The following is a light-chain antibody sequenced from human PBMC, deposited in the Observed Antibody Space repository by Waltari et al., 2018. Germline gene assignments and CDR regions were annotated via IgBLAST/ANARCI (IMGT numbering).Light chain of an antibody. Sequence: IVLTQSPSTLSLSAGDPATLSCRASQRLSVAYLAWYQHRSGQAPRLLIYGAYDRAPGIPDRFSGSGSGTDFTLTITRLEPDDFAVYYCQQYDTSPGTFGQGTNLEI. J-gene: IGKJ2*01. V-gene: IGKV3-20*01. CDR3: QQYDTSPGT. CDR2: GAY. CDR1: QRLSVAY.